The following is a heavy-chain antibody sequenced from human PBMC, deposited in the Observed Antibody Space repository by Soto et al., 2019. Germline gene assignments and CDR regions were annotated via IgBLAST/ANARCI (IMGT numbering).Heavy chain of an antibody. CDR2: IIPIFGTA. Sequence: GASVKVSCKASGGTFSSYAISWVRQAPGQGLEWMGGIIPIFGTANYAQKFQGRVTITADKSTSTAYMELSSLRSEDTAVYYCARTNAPDWRFGELSWFDPWGQGTLVTVSS. V-gene: IGHV1-69*06. D-gene: IGHD3-10*01. J-gene: IGHJ5*02. CDR1: GGTFSSYA. CDR3: ARTNAPDWRFGELSWFDP.